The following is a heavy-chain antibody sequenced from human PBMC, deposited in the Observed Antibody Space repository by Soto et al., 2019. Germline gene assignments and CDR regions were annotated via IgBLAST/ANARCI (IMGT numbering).Heavy chain of an antibody. CDR1: GFTFSSYG. CDR2: ISYDGSNK. J-gene: IGHJ4*02. D-gene: IGHD5-12*01. Sequence: GGSLRLSCAASGFTFSSYGMHWVRQAPGKGLEWVAVISYDGSNKYYADSVKGRFTISRDNSKNTLYLQMNSLRAEDTAVYYCAKDRGRWLQLGDYWGQGTLVTVSS. V-gene: IGHV3-30*18. CDR3: AKDRGRWLQLGDY.